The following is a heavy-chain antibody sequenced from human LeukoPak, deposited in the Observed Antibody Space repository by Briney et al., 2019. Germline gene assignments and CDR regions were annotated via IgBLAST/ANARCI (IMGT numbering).Heavy chain of an antibody. J-gene: IGHJ4*02. CDR3: VSQWFDY. CDR2: IKTKTDGGTT. D-gene: IGHD2-8*01. CDR1: GFTFSSAW. Sequence: PGGSLRLSCAASGFTFSSAWMNWVRQAPGKGLEWVARIKTKTDGGTTDYAAPVKGRFTISRDDSKNTVYLQMNSLKTEDTALYYCVSQWFDYWGQGTLVTVSS. V-gene: IGHV3-15*01.